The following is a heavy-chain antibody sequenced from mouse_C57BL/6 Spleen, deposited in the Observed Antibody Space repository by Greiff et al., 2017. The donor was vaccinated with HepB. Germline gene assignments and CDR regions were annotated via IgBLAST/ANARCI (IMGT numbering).Heavy chain of an antibody. CDR3: PRGEAGKGYAMDY. Sequence: QVQLKQPGAELVKPGASVKLSCKASGYTFTSYWMHWVKQRPGRGLEWIGRIDPNSGGTKYNEKFKSKATLTVDKPSSTAYMQLSSLTSEDSAVYYYPRGEAGKGYAMDYWGQGTSVTVSS. CDR2: IDPNSGGT. J-gene: IGHJ4*01. CDR1: GYTFTSYW. D-gene: IGHD2-1*01. V-gene: IGHV1-72*01.